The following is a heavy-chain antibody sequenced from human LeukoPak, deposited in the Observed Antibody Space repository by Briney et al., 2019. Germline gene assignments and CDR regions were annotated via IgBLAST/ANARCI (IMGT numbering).Heavy chain of an antibody. CDR2: IISAGNT. CDR1: GFTFSTYA. D-gene: IGHD6-19*01. CDR3: AKTRATSDWNFIDY. Sequence: GGSLRLSCAASGFTFSTYAMSLVRQAPGKGLEWVSGIISAGNTYYADSVKGRFTISRDNTKSALYLQMNSLRAEDTAVYYCAKTRATSDWNFIDYWGQGTLVTVSS. J-gene: IGHJ4*02. V-gene: IGHV3-23*01.